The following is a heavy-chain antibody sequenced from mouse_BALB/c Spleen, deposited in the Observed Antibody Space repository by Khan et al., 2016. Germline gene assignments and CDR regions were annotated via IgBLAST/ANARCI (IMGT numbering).Heavy chain of an antibody. D-gene: IGHD1-1*01. J-gene: IGHJ2*01. CDR3: ARRDYCGSSYVDY. V-gene: IGHV1-80*01. CDR2: IYPGDGDT. CDR1: GYAFSSYW. Sequence: QVQLQQSGAELVRPGSSVKISCKASGYAFSSYWMNWVKQRPGQGLEWIGQIYPGDGDTNYNGKFKGKATLTADKSSSTAYMQLSSLTSEDSAVYFCARRDYCGSSYVDYWGQGTTLTVSS.